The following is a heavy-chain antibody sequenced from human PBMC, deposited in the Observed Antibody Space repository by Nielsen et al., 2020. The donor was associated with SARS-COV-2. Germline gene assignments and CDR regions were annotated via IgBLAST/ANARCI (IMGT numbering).Heavy chain of an antibody. V-gene: IGHV1-18*04. J-gene: IGHJ4*02. CDR3: ARAPYSSGWPTYFDF. CDR1: GYTFTSYY. D-gene: IGHD6-19*01. Sequence: ASVKVSCKASGYTFTSYYMHWVRQAPGQGLEWMGWISAYNGNTNYAQKLQGRVTMTTDTSTSTAYMELRSLRSDDTALYYCARAPYSSGWPTYFDFWGRGTLVTVSS. CDR2: ISAYNGNT.